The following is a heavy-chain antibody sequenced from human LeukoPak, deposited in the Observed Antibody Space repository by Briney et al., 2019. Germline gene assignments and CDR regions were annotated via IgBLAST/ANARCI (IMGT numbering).Heavy chain of an antibody. CDR2: IWYDGSNK. J-gene: IGHJ6*02. CDR3: ARDRIPTYYYGMDV. V-gene: IGHV3-33*01. Sequence: PGGSLRLSCAASEFTFSSYGMHWVRQAPGKGLEWVAVIWYDGSNKYYADSVKGRFTISRDNSKNTLYLQMNSLRAEDTAVYYCARDRIPTYYYGMDVWGQGTAVTVSS. CDR1: EFTFSSYG.